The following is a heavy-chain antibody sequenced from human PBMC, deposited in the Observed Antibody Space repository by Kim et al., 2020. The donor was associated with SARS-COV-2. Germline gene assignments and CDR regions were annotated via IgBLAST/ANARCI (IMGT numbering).Heavy chain of an antibody. CDR3: ARGSPGSTVTAPSNYFLDV. D-gene: IGHD2-21*02. J-gene: IGHJ6*03. CDR2: IRHSGST. CDR1: GGSLSGLS. Sequence: SETLSLTCAVYGGSLSGLSWSWIRQAPGEGLEWIGEIRHSGSTTYMPSFQSRVTMSLAKSRNQFSLKLTSLTAADTAVYYCARGSPGSTVTAPSNYFLDVWGKGSTVTVSS. V-gene: IGHV4-34*01.